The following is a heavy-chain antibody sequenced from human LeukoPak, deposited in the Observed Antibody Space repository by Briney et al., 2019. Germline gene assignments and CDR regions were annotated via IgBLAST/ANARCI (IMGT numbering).Heavy chain of an antibody. V-gene: IGHV1-2*02. J-gene: IGHJ6*02. D-gene: IGHD5-12*01. CDR3: ARDLSYRLGYDYYYYGMDV. CDR2: INPNSGGT. CDR1: GYTFTGYY. Sequence: ASVKVSCKASGYTFTGYYMHWVRQAPGQGLEWMGWINPNSGGTNYAQKFQGRVTMTRDTSISTAYMELSRLRSDDTAVYYCARDLSYRLGYDYYYYGMDVWGQGTTVTVSS.